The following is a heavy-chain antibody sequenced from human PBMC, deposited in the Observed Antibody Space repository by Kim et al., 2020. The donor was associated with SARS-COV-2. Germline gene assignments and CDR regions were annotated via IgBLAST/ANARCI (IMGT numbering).Heavy chain of an antibody. CDR3: ARRQQPHYYYGMDV. J-gene: IGHJ6*02. Sequence: ANTEKGTITISRNNAKNTLYLKMNSLRAEDTAVYYCARRQQPHYYYGMDVWGQGTTVTVSS. V-gene: IGHV3-11*06. D-gene: IGHD6-13*01.